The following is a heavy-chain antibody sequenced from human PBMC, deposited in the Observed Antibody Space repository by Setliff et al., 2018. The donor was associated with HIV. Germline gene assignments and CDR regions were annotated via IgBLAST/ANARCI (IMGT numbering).Heavy chain of an antibody. CDR2: INTNTGNP. V-gene: IGHV7-4-1*02. CDR1: GYTFTSYA. J-gene: IGHJ5*02. D-gene: IGHD3-10*01. Sequence: GASVKVSCKASGYTFTSYAMNWVRQAPGQGLEWMGWINTNTGNPTYAQGFTGRFVFSLDTSVSTAYLQISSLKAEDTAVYYCARDGAHGSGSSYFDYWGGYNWLDPWGQGTLVTVSS. CDR3: ARDGAHGSGSSYFDYWGGYNWLDP.